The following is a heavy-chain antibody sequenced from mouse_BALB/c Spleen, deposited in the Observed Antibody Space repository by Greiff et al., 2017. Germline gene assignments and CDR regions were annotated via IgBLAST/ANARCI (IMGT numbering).Heavy chain of an antibody. J-gene: IGHJ3*01. CDR3: TMTTTFAY. V-gene: IGHV1S81*02. D-gene: IGHD2-13*01. Sequence: LQQSGAELVKPGASVKLSCKASGYTFTSYYMYWVKQRPGQGLEWIGEINPSNGGTNFNEKFKSKATLTVDKSSSTAYMQLSSLTSEDSAVYYCTMTTTFAYWGQGTLVTVSA. CDR1: GYTFTSYY. CDR2: INPSNGGT.